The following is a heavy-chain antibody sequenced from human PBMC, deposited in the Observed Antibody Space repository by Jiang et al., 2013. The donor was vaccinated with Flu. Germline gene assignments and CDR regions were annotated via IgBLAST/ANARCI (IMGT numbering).Heavy chain of an antibody. CDR3: ARGLGPQWLVPVRTDY. CDR1: GYTFTSYD. Sequence: SGAEVKKPGASVKVSCKASGYTFTSYDINWVRQATGQGLEWMGWMNPNSGNTGYAQKFQGRVTMTRNTSISTAYMELSSLRSEDTAVYYCARGLGPQWLVPVRTDYWGQGTLVTVSS. J-gene: IGHJ4*02. D-gene: IGHD6-19*01. CDR2: MNPNSGNT. V-gene: IGHV1-8*01.